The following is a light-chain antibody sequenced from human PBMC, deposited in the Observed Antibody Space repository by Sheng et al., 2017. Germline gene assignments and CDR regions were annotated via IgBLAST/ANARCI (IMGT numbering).Light chain of an antibody. Sequence: DTVMTQSPALLSASPGERATLSCRASETVTSNLAWYQQKPGQPPXLLIYGASTRATGIPARFXGSGSGTEFTLTISSLQSEDFAVYYCQQYHNWPPVTFGGGTKVEFK. CDR3: QQYHNWPPVT. CDR2: GAS. V-gene: IGKV3-15*01. CDR1: ETVTSN. J-gene: IGKJ4*01.